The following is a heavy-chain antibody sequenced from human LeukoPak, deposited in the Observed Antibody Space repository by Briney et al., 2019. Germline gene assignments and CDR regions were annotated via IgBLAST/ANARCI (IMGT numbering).Heavy chain of an antibody. CDR3: ARDIRGADIVVVGP. CDR2: IIPILGIA. CDR1: GFTFSSYA. J-gene: IGHJ5*02. Sequence: GGSLRLSCAASGFTFSSYAISWVRQAPGQGLEWMGRIIPILGIANYAQKFQGRVTITADKSTSTAYMELSSLRSEDTAVYYCARDIRGADIVVVGPWGQGTLVTVSS. V-gene: IGHV1-69*04. D-gene: IGHD2-2*01.